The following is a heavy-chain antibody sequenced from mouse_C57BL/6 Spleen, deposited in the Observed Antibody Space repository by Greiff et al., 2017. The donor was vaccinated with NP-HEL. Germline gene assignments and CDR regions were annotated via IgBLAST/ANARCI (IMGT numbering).Heavy chain of an antibody. J-gene: IGHJ3*01. Sequence: EVKVVESGGGLVQPGGSLSLSCAASGFTFTDYYMSWVRQPPGKALEWLGFIRNKANGYTTEYSASVKGRVTISRDNSQSILYLQMNALRAEDSATYYCARYQGNYAFAYWGQGTLVTVSA. CDR2: IRNKANGYTT. D-gene: IGHD2-1*01. CDR3: ARYQGNYAFAY. CDR1: GFTFTDYY. V-gene: IGHV7-3*01.